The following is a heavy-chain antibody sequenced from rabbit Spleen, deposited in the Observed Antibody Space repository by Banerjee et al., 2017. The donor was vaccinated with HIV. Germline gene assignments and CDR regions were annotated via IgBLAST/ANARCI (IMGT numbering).Heavy chain of an antibody. D-gene: IGHD8-1*01. CDR1: GVSFSSSSY. Sequence: QSLEESGGDLVKPGASLTLTCTASGVSFSSSSYMCWVRQAPGKGLEWIACIETGSSGFTYFASWAKGRFTISKTSSTTVTLQVTSLTAADTATYFCARESGTSFSSYGMDLWGPGTLVTVS. J-gene: IGHJ6*01. CDR3: ARESGTSFSSYGMDL. V-gene: IGHV1S40*01. CDR2: IETGSSGFT.